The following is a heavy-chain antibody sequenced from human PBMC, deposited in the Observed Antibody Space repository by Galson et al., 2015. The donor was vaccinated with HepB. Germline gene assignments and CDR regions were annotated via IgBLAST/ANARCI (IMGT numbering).Heavy chain of an antibody. D-gene: IGHD4-17*01. CDR2: ISGSGVST. CDR3: AKGGPTVTTPQYFQH. CDR1: GFTFSNYA. Sequence: SLRLSCAASGFTFSNYAMSWVRQAPGKGLEWVSVISGSGVSTYYADSVKGRFTTSRDNSKNTVYLQMNSLRAEDTAVYHCAKGGPTVTTPQYFQHWGQGTLVTVSS. V-gene: IGHV3-23*01. J-gene: IGHJ1*01.